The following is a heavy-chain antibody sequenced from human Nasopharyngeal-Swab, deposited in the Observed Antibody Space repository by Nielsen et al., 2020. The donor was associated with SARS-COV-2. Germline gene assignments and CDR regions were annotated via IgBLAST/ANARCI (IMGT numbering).Heavy chain of an antibody. Sequence: ASVKVSCKASGYTFTGYYMHWVRQAPGQGLEWMGRINPNSGGTNYAQKFQGRVTMTRDTSISTAYMELSRLRSDDTAVYYCARGCRKGVLMVYAILYYYYYMDVWGKGTTVTVSS. CDR3: ARGCRKGVLMVYAILYYYYYMDV. J-gene: IGHJ6*03. CDR2: INPNSGGT. CDR1: GYTFTGYY. V-gene: IGHV1-2*06. D-gene: IGHD2-8*01.